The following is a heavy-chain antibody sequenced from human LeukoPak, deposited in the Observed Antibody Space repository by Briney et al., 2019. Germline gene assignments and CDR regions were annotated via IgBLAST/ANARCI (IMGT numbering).Heavy chain of an antibody. CDR3: ARTRSLYYYYDSSGYYFDY. V-gene: IGHV4-34*01. CDR1: GGSFSGYY. CDR2: INHSGST. Sequence: SETLSLTCAVYGGSFSGYYWSWIRQPPGKGLEWIGEINHSGSTNYNPSLKSRVTISVDTSKNQFSLKLSSVTAADTAVYYCARTRSLYYYYDSSGYYFDYWGQGTPVTVSS. D-gene: IGHD3-22*01. J-gene: IGHJ4*02.